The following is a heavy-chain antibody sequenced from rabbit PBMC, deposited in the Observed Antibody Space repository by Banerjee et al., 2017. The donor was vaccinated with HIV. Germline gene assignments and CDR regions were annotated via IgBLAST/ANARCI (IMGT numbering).Heavy chain of an antibody. CDR2: IYAGSGDS. J-gene: IGHJ4*01. Sequence: QSLEESGGDLVKPGASLTLTCKASGFDFSSSYNMCWVRQAPGKGLEWIGCIYAGSGDSYYASWAKGRFTISSTSSTTVTLQMTSLTAADTATYFCVRDLAGVIGWNFKLWGPGTLVTVS. CDR3: VRDLAGVIGWNFKL. V-gene: IGHV1S40*01. D-gene: IGHD4-1*01. CDR1: GFDFSSSYN.